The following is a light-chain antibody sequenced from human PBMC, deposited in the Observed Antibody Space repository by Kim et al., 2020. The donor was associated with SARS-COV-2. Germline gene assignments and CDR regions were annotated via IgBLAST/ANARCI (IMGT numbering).Light chain of an antibody. J-gene: IGKJ2*01. V-gene: IGKV3-11*01. CDR3: QQRSNWPT. CDR2: EVS. CDR1: QSVSDS. Sequence: EIVLTQSPAMLSLSPEERATLSCRASQSVSDSLAWYQQKPGQAPRLLIYEVSHRATGIPARFSGSGSGTDFTLSINSLEPEDFAVYYCQQRSNWPTFGQGTKLEI.